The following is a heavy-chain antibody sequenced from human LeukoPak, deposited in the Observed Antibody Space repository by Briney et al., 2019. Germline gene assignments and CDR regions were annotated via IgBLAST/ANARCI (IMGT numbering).Heavy chain of an antibody. V-gene: IGHV3-30*01. D-gene: IGHD3-10*01. CDR1: GFTFSSYA. Sequence: PGRSLRLSCAASGFTFSSYAMHRVRQAPGKGPEWVAVISYDGSNKYYADSVKGRFTISRDNSKNPLYLQMNSLRAEDTAVYYCARDSTYYYDSGSSGPHYFDYWGQGTLVTVSS. CDR2: ISYDGSNK. CDR3: ARDSTYYYDSGSSGPHYFDY. J-gene: IGHJ4*02.